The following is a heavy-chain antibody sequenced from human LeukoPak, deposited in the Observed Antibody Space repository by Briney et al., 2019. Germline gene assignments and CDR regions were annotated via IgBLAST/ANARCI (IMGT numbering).Heavy chain of an antibody. Sequence: ASVKVSCKASGGTFSSYAISWVRRAPGQGLEWMGGVIPIFGTANYAQKFQGRVTITTDESTSTAYMELSSLRSEDTAVYYCARDMGPRITIFGVVGDYYYMDVWGKGTTVTVSS. CDR2: VIPIFGTA. CDR3: ARDMGPRITIFGVVGDYYYMDV. J-gene: IGHJ6*03. V-gene: IGHV1-69*05. D-gene: IGHD3-3*01. CDR1: GGTFSSYA.